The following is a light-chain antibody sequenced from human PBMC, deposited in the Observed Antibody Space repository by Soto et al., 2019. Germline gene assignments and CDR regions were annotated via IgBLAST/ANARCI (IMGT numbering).Light chain of an antibody. Sequence: EIVSTQSPGTLSLSPGERATLSCRATESISSSYLAWYQQKPGQAPRLLIYAASSRATGIPDRFSGSGSGTDFTLTISRLEPEDFAVYYCQQYGTSPPWTFGQGTKVEIK. CDR2: AAS. CDR3: QQYGTSPPWT. V-gene: IGKV3-20*01. CDR1: ESISSSY. J-gene: IGKJ1*01.